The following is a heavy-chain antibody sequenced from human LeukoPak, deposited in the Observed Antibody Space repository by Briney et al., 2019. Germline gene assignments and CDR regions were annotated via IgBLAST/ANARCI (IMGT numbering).Heavy chain of an antibody. Sequence: PSETLSLTCTVSGGSISSYYWSWIRQPPGKELEWIGYIYYSGATKYNPSLKSRVTMSGDTSKNHFSLKLRSVTAADTAVYYCASGSYWLDYWGQGTLVTVSS. CDR3: ASGSYWLDY. V-gene: IGHV4-59*01. D-gene: IGHD1-26*01. CDR2: IYYSGAT. J-gene: IGHJ4*02. CDR1: GGSISSYY.